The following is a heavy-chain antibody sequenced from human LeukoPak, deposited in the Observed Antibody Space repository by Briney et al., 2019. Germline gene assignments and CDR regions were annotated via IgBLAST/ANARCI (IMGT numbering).Heavy chain of an antibody. CDR1: GYTFTGYY. CDR2: INPNRGDT. Sequence: ASVKVSCTASGYTFTGYYIHWVRQAPGQGLEWMGWINPNRGDTNYAQKFQARVTMTRDTSITTAYMELSSLRSDDTAVYYCAMGPGVDLYYYDSTAYYPRPDFDFWGQGTMVTVSS. J-gene: IGHJ3*01. CDR3: AMGPGVDLYYYDSTAYYPRPDFDF. D-gene: IGHD3-22*01. V-gene: IGHV1-2*02.